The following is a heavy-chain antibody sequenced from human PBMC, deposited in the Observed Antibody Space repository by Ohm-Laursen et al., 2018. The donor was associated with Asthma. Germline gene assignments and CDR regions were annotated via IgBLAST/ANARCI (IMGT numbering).Heavy chain of an antibody. Sequence: SLRLSCAASGFTFSSYGMHWVRQAPGKGLEWVAVISYDGSNKYYADSVKGRFTISRDNSKNTLYLQMNGLRAEDTAVYYCAKEEYWSGYYPYYFDYWGQGTLVTVSS. J-gene: IGHJ4*02. CDR3: AKEEYWSGYYPYYFDY. CDR1: GFTFSSYG. V-gene: IGHV3-30*18. D-gene: IGHD3-3*01. CDR2: ISYDGSNK.